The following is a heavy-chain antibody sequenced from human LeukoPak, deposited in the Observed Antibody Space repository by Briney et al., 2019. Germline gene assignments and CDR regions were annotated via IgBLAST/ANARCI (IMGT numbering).Heavy chain of an antibody. CDR3: SREDY. CDR1: GYTFTVYY. V-gene: IGHV1-2*02. J-gene: IGHJ4*02. Sequence: VASVKVSFKASGYTFTVYYLHWVRQAPGQGLEWVGWINPNSGGTNYAQKFQGRVTMTRDTSITTVYMELSRLRSDDTAVYYCSREDYWGQGTLVTVSS. CDR2: INPNSGGT.